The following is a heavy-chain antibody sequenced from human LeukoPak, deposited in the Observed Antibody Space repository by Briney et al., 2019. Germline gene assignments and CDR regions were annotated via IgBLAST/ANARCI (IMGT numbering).Heavy chain of an antibody. V-gene: IGHV3-53*04. Sequence: GGSLRPSCAASGFTVSTNCMTWVRQAPGKGLEWVSTIYSGGTTYYADSVMGRFTISRHNSRNTLYLQMNSLRAEDTAVYYCARVDTVMAYYFDLWGQGTLVTVSS. CDR2: IYSGGTT. D-gene: IGHD5-18*01. CDR3: ARVDTVMAYYFDL. J-gene: IGHJ4*02. CDR1: GFTVSTNC.